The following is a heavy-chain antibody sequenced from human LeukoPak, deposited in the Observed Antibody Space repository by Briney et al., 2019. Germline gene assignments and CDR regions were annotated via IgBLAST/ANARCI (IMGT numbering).Heavy chain of an antibody. Sequence: PSETLSLTCTVSGGSISSYYWSWIRQPPGKGLEWIGYIYYSGSTNYNPSLKSRVTISVDTSKNQFSLKLSSVTAADTAVYYCAGQYYDFWSGSGFDPWGQGTLVTVSS. CDR2: IYYSGST. V-gene: IGHV4-59*01. CDR1: GGSISSYY. D-gene: IGHD3-3*01. CDR3: AGQYYDFWSGSGFDP. J-gene: IGHJ5*02.